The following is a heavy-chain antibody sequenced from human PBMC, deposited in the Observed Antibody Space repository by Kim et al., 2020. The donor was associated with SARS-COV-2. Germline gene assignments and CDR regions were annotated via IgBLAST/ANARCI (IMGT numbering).Heavy chain of an antibody. D-gene: IGHD3-10*01. J-gene: IGHJ6*02. CDR2: ISSSSSTI. CDR1: GFTFSSYS. CDR3: ARDGAIESGILISITMVRGVDGMDV. V-gene: IGHV3-48*02. Sequence: GGSLRLSCAASGFTFSSYSMNWVRQAPGKGLEWVSYISSSSSTIYYADSVKGRFTISRDNAKNSLYLQMNSLRDEDTAVYYCARDGAIESGILISITMVRGVDGMDVWGQGTTVTVSS.